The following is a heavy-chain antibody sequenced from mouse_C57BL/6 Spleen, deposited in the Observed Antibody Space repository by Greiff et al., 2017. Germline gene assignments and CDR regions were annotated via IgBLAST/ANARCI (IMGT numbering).Heavy chain of an antibody. D-gene: IGHD3-2*02. CDR2: IDPSDSET. J-gene: IGHJ2*01. V-gene: IGHV1-52*01. CDR3: ARGNSSGPGFDD. CDR1: GYTFTSYW. Sequence: QVQLQQPGAELVRPGSSVKLSCKASGYTFTSYWMHWVKQRPIQGLEWIGNIDPSDSETHYNQKFKDKATLTVDKSSSTAYMQLISLTSEDSAVYYWARGNSSGPGFDDWGQGTTLTVSS.